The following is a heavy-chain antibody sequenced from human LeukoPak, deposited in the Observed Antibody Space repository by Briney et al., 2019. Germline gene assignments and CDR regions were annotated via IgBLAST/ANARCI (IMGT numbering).Heavy chain of an antibody. CDR3: AREGMVATFDY. CDR2: ISSSSSYI. V-gene: IGHV3-21*01. Sequence: GGSLGLSCAASGFTFSSYSMNWVRQAPGKGLEWVSSISSSSSYIYYADSVKGRFTISRDKAKNSLYLQMNSLRAEDTAIYYCAREGMVATFDYWGQGTLVTVSS. CDR1: GFTFSSYS. J-gene: IGHJ4*02. D-gene: IGHD5-12*01.